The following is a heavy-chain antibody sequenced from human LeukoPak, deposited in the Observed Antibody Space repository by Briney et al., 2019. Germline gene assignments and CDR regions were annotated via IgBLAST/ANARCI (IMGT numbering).Heavy chain of an antibody. CDR3: ARDVTGDQSWYFDL. D-gene: IGHD7-27*01. CDR2: INPNSGGT. CDR1: GYTFSGYY. Sequence: ASVKVSCKASGYTFSGYYMHWVRHAPGQGLEWMGWINPNSGGTKYAQKFQGRVTMTRDTSISTAHMELSRLRSDDTAVYYCARDVTGDQSWYFDLWGRGTRVTVSS. V-gene: IGHV1-2*02. J-gene: IGHJ2*01.